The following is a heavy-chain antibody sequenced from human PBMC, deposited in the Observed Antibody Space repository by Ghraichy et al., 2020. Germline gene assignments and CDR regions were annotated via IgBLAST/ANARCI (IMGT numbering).Heavy chain of an antibody. D-gene: IGHD3-10*01. CDR3: ARGNYYGSGSSSAYYYYYGMDV. V-gene: IGHV4-30-2*01. Sequence: SETLSLTCAVSGGSISSGGYSWSWIRQPPGKGLEWIGYIYHSGSTYYNPSLKSRVTISVDRSKNQFSLKLSSVTAADTAVYYCARGNYYGSGSSSAYYYYYGMDVWGQGTTVTVSS. CDR2: IYHSGST. J-gene: IGHJ6*02. CDR1: GGSISSGGYS.